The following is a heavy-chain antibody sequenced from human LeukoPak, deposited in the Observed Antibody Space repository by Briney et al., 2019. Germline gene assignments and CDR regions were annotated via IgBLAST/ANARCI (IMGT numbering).Heavy chain of an antibody. D-gene: IGHD3-22*01. CDR2: ISGSGGTT. V-gene: IGHV3-23*01. J-gene: IGHJ4*02. CDR3: ARASYYDTIGYWYFDY. CDR1: GFTFRSYA. Sequence: PGGSLRLSCAASGFTFRSYAMNWVRHAPGKGLEWVSDISGSGGTTYSADSANGRFTLSTDKSKNTLYLQMNSLRAEDAALYYCARASYYDTIGYWYFDYWGQGTLVTVSS.